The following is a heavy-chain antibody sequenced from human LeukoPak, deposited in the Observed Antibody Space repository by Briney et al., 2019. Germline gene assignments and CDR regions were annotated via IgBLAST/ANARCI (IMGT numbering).Heavy chain of an antibody. D-gene: IGHD3-22*01. Sequence: GSLRLSCAVSGITLSNYGTSWVRQAPGPGLEWVAGISGSAGGTYYADSVKGRFTVSRDNAKNTLYLQLNNLRAEDTAVYFCAKRGVVIRVILVGFHKEAYYFDSWGQGALVTVSS. CDR1: GITLSNYG. CDR2: ISGSAGGT. J-gene: IGHJ4*02. V-gene: IGHV3-23*01. CDR3: AKRGVVIRVILVGFHKEAYYFDS.